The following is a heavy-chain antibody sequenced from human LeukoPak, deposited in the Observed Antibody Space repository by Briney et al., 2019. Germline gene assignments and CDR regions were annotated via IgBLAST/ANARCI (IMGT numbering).Heavy chain of an antibody. CDR2: IRYDGSNK. V-gene: IGHV3-30*02. CDR3: AKDRDSGWYLDY. Sequence: PGGSLRLSCAASGCTFSSYGRHWVHQAPGKGLEWVAFIRYDGSNKYYADSVKGRFTISRDNSMNTLYLQMNSLRAEDTAVYYCAKDRDSGWYLDYWGQGTLVTVSS. CDR1: GCTFSSYG. D-gene: IGHD6-19*01. J-gene: IGHJ4*02.